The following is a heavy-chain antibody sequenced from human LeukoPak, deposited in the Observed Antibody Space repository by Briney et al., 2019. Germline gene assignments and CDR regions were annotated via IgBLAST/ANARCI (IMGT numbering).Heavy chain of an antibody. V-gene: IGHV1-2*02. CDR1: GYTFTGYY. CDR2: INPNSGGT. Sequence: ASVKVSCKASGYTFTGYYMHWVRQAPGQGLEWMGWINPNSGGTNYAQKFQGRVTMTRDTSISTAYMELSRLRSDDTAVYYCARQGRRIAAAGTSGSWFDPWGQGTLVTVSP. CDR3: ARQGRRIAAAGTSGSWFDP. J-gene: IGHJ5*02. D-gene: IGHD6-13*01.